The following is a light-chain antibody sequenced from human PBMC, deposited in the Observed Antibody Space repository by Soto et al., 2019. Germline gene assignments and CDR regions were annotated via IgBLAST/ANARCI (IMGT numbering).Light chain of an antibody. CDR1: QSIGNW. J-gene: IGKJ1*01. CDR2: KAS. Sequence: DIQMTQSPSTLSASVGDRVTITCRASQSIGNWLAWYQQKPGKAPKLLIYKASTLKSGVPSRFSGSGYGTETPLTIRRLPDDDFATYYRQHDNSYPGAFGQGTKVDIK. V-gene: IGKV1-5*03. CDR3: QHDNSYPGA.